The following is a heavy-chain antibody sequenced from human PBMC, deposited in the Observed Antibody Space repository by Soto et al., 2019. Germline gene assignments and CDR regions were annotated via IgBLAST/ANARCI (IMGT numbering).Heavy chain of an antibody. CDR2: IGGDGAST. CDR1: GFAFSSYA. V-gene: IGHV3-23*01. J-gene: IGHJ5*02. CDR3: TTDQDGEWWFSQGWFDT. D-gene: IGHD2-15*01. Sequence: EVQLLESGGGLVQPGGSLRLSCAASGFAFSSYAMSWVRQSSGKGLEWVAAIGGDGASTYYADSVRGRFIISRDNSKNTLFLHITSLRAEDTAVYYCTTDQDGEWWFSQGWFDTWGQGSLVTVSS.